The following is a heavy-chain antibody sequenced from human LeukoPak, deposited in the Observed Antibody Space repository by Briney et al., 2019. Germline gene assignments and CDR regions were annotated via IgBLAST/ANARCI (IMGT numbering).Heavy chain of an antibody. V-gene: IGHV3-33*08. Sequence: GGSLRLSCAASGFTFSSYGMHWVRQAPGKGLGWVAVIWYDGSNKYYADSVKGRFTISRDNSKNTLYLQMNSLRAEDTAVYYCARETAVAGIPFDYWGQGTLVTVSS. D-gene: IGHD6-19*01. CDR1: GFTFSSYG. J-gene: IGHJ4*02. CDR3: ARETAVAGIPFDY. CDR2: IWYDGSNK.